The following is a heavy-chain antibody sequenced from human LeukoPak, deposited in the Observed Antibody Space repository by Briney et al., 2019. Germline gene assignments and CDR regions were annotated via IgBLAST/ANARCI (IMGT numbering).Heavy chain of an antibody. CDR1: GFTFSSYA. CDR2: ISGSGDNT. J-gene: IGHJ4*02. Sequence: PSGGSLRLSCAASGFTFSSYAMSWVRQAPGKGLEWVSGISGSGDNTYYADSVKGRFTISRDNSKNTLYVQVNSLGTEDTAAYYCAKWDYSYGEPFDYWGQGTLVTVSS. D-gene: IGHD5-18*01. CDR3: AKWDYSYGEPFDY. V-gene: IGHV3-23*01.